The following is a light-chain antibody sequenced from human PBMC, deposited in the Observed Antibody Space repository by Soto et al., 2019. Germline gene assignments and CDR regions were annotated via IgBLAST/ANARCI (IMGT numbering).Light chain of an antibody. J-gene: IGKJ1*01. Sequence: DIQMTQSPSTLSASVGDRVTITCRASQSISSWLAWYQQKPGKAPKLLIYDASSLESGVPSRFCGRGSGTEFTLTISSLQPDDFATYYCQQYNSYWTFGQGTKVDIK. V-gene: IGKV1-5*01. CDR2: DAS. CDR3: QQYNSYWT. CDR1: QSISSW.